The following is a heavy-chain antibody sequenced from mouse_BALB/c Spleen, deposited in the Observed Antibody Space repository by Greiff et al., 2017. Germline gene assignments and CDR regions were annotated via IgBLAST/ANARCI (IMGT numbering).Heavy chain of an antibody. CDR1: GFNIEDTY. V-gene: IGHV14-3*02. D-gene: IGHD2-1*01. CDR2: IDPANGNT. CDR3: ARNYGNYFDV. J-gene: IGHJ1*01. Sequence: EVQLQQSGAELVKPGASVKLSCTASGFNIEDTYMHWVKQRPEQGLEWIGRIDPANGNTKYDPKFQGKATITADTSSNTAYLQLSSLTSEDTAVYYCARNYGNYFDVWGAGTTVTVSS.